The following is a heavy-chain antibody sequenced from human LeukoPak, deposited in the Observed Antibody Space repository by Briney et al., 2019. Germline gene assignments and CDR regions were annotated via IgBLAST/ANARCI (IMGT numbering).Heavy chain of an antibody. CDR2: IYSGGST. CDR3: AKDISPLGVGVRGVEGLDV. J-gene: IGHJ6*02. V-gene: IGHV3-53*05. CDR1: GFTASSNY. Sequence: GGSLRLSCAASGFTASSNYMSWVRQAPGKGLEWVSVIYSGGSTYYADSVKGRFTISRANAKNSLYLQMNSLRAEDTALYYCAKDISPLGVGVRGVEGLDVWGQGTTVTVSS. D-gene: IGHD3-10*01.